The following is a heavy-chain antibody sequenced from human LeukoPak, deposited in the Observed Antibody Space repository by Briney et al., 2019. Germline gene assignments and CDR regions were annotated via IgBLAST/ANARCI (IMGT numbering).Heavy chain of an antibody. CDR3: AKDRTSGDFGGDDY. V-gene: IGHV3-30*02. CDR2: IRSDGSNK. Sequence: QPGGSLGLSCAASGFTFSNYGMHWVRQAPGKGLEWVAFIRSDGSNKYYADSVKGRFTISRDNSKNTLYLQMSSLRAEDTAVYYCAKDRTSGDFGGDDYWGRGTLITVSS. D-gene: IGHD2-21*01. CDR1: GFTFSNYG. J-gene: IGHJ4*02.